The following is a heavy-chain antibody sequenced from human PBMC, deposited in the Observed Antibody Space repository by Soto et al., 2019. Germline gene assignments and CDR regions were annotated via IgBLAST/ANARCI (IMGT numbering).Heavy chain of an antibody. V-gene: IGHV3-21*02. CDR1: GFTFSSYS. CDR3: AREKDRGWFDP. J-gene: IGHJ5*02. Sequence: EVQLVESGGGLVKPGGSLRLCCAASGFTFSSYSMNWVRQAPGKGLEWVSFISSSSRYIYYADSVKGRFTLSRDNAKNSLDLQMNSLRAEDTAVYYCAREKDRGWFDPWGQGTLVTVSS. CDR2: ISSSSRYI. D-gene: IGHD2-15*01.